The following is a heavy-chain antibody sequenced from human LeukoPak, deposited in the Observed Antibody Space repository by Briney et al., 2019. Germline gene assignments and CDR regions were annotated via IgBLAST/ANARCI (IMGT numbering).Heavy chain of an antibody. CDR3: ARDRGGSYSAIDY. CDR2: ISSSSITI. CDR1: LFTLSSYR. Sequence: GGSLRLSCAASLFTLSSYRLNSVRQAPGKGLEWVSFISSSSITIYYADSVKGRFTISRENAEKSLYLQMNSLRAEDTAVYYCARDRGGSYSAIDYWGQGTLVTVSS. V-gene: IGHV3-48*04. D-gene: IGHD2-15*01. J-gene: IGHJ4*02.